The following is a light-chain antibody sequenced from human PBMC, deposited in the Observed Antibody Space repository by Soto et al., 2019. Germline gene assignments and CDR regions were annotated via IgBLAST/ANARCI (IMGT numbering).Light chain of an antibody. V-gene: IGKV3-11*01. CDR1: QSVASS. J-gene: IGKJ4*01. CDR2: DAS. CDR3: QQRYSWPLT. Sequence: EIVLTQSPATLSLSPGERATLSCRASQSVASSLAWYQQKPGQAPRLLIYDASNTATGIPARFSGIGSGTDLTLTISSLEPEYFAVYYCQQRYSWPLTFGGGTKVEIK.